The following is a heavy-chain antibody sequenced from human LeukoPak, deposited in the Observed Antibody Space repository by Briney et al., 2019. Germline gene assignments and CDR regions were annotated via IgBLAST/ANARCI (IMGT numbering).Heavy chain of an antibody. D-gene: IGHD3-3*01. CDR1: GFTFSSYA. V-gene: IGHV3-23*01. CDR3: AKVAIRFLEWLSHQIRWCYFDY. J-gene: IGHJ4*02. Sequence: GGSLRLSCAASGFTFSSYAMSWVRQAPGKGLEWVSAISGSGGSTYYADSVKGRFTISRDNSKNTLYLQMNSLRAEDTAVYYCAKVAIRFLEWLSHQIRWCYFDYWGQGTLVTVSS. CDR2: ISGSGGST.